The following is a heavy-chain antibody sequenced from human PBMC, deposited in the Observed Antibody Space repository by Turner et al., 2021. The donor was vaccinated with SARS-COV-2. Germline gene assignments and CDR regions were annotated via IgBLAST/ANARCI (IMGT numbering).Heavy chain of an antibody. J-gene: IGHJ4*02. Sequence: EVRLVQSGAEVREPGESLQISCKGSGYTFTSFWIGWVRQVPGKGLEWLGIIYPGDSDTQYNPSFEGQVTISADKSFNTAYLQWSSLEASDTAMYYCARGFLNFDIWGQGTLVSVSA. CDR1: GYTFTSFW. CDR3: ARGFLNFDI. V-gene: IGHV5-51*03. CDR2: IYPGDSDT.